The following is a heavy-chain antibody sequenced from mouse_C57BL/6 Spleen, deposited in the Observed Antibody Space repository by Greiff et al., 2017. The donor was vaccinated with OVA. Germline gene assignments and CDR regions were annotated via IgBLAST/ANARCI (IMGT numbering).Heavy chain of an antibody. CDR2: FYPGRGSI. J-gene: IGHJ4*01. CDR1: GYTFTEYT. CDR3: ARHEDGTAQAPYYAMDY. D-gene: IGHD3-2*02. Sequence: VQLQQSGAELVKPGASVKLSCKASGYTFTEYTIHWVKQRSGQGLEWIGWFYPGRGSIKYNEKFKDKATLTADKSSSTVYMELSRLTSEDSAVYFCARHEDGTAQAPYYAMDYWGQGTSVTVSS. V-gene: IGHV1-62-2*01.